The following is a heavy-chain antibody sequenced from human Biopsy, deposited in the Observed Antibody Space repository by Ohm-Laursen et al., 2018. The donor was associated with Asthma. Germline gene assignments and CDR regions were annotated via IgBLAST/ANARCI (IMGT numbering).Heavy chain of an antibody. CDR1: GYTFNSAG. Sequence: SSVTAFYQTSGYTFNSAGIAWARQDPGQGIEWMGWISVYNGNTKVAQKLQDRVTMITDTSTSTAYMELRSLRSDDTAVYFCARAVDYSHYYGIDVWGQGTTVTVS. CDR3: ARAVDYSHYYGIDV. J-gene: IGHJ6*02. CDR2: ISVYNGNT. D-gene: IGHD3-10*01. V-gene: IGHV1-18*01.